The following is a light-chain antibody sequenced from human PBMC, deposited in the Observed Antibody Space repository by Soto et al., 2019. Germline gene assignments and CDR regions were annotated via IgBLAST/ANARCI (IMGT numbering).Light chain of an antibody. V-gene: IGKV3-15*01. Sequence: EVVMTQSPATLSVSPGERATPSCRASQSVSSNLAWYQQKPGQAPRLLIYGVSARAAGIPARFSGSGSGTEFTLTISGLQPEDFAVYYCHQYDNWPRTFGQGTKVDIK. J-gene: IGKJ1*01. CDR2: GVS. CDR1: QSVSSN. CDR3: HQYDNWPRT.